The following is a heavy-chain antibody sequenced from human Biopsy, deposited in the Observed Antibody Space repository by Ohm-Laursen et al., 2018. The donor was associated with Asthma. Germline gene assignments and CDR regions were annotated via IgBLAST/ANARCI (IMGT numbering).Heavy chain of an antibody. CDR2: IYYSGST. J-gene: IGHJ4*02. V-gene: IGHV4-59*01. CDR3: ARGVDRVTGLLDHFDS. D-gene: IGHD2-21*02. CDR1: GGSISDYY. Sequence: PSETLSLTCTASGGSISDYYKTWFRQPPGKGLEWIGYIYYSGSTNYNPSLKSRVTISEDTSKNQFSLKLTSVTAADTAVYYCARGVDRVTGLLDHFDSWGQGTLVTVSS.